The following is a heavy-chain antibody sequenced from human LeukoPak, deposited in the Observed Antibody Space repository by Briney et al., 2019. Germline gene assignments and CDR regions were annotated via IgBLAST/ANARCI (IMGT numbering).Heavy chain of an antibody. Sequence: SETLSLTCTVSGGSISSYYWSWIRQPPGRGLEWIGEVNHSGSTNYNPSLKSRVTISVDTSKNQFSLKLSSVTAADTAVYYCARGDISDYYDSSGYFFDYWGQGTLVTVSS. V-gene: IGHV4-34*01. D-gene: IGHD3-22*01. CDR2: VNHSGST. J-gene: IGHJ4*02. CDR3: ARGDISDYYDSSGYFFDY. CDR1: GGSISSYY.